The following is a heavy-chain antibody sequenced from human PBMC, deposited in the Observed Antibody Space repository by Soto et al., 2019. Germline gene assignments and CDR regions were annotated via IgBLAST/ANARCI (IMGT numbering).Heavy chain of an antibody. CDR3: ARDHDEDFGYDLDYFDY. CDR2: IYWNSVTF. J-gene: IGHJ4*02. CDR1: GFTFDDYA. D-gene: IGHD5-12*01. Sequence: EVQLVESGGGLVQPGRSLRLSCAASGFTFDDYAMHWVRQAPGKGLEWVSGIYWNSVTFDYADSVKGRFTISRDNAKNSLYLQMDSLRAEDTAFYFCARDHDEDFGYDLDYFDYWGQGTLVTVSS. V-gene: IGHV3-9*01.